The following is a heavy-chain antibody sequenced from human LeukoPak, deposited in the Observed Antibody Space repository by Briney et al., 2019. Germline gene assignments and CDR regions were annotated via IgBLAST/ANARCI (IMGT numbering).Heavy chain of an antibody. Sequence: SETLSLTCTVSGGSISSDYWSWIRQPPGKGLEWIGYIYYRGSTNYNPSLKSRVTISVDTSKSQFSLKLSSVTAADTAVYYCARLSGYSSGHYYSDYWGQGTLVTVSS. CDR3: ARLSGYSSGHYYSDY. V-gene: IGHV4-59*01. J-gene: IGHJ4*02. CDR2: IYYRGST. CDR1: GGSISSDY. D-gene: IGHD3-22*01.